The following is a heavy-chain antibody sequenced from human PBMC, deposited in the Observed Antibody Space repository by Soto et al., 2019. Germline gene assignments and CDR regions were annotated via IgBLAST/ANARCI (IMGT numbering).Heavy chain of an antibody. V-gene: IGHV1-2*02. CDR2: INPNSGGT. CDR1: GYTFTGYY. D-gene: IGHD3-3*01. CDR3: ARETILALGTYYYYGMDV. Sequence: ASVKVSCKASGYTFTGYYMHWVRQAPGQGLEWMGWINPNSGGTNYAQKFQGRVTMTRDTSISTAYMELSRLRSDDTAVYYCARETILALGTYYYYGMDVWGQRTTVTVPS. J-gene: IGHJ6*02.